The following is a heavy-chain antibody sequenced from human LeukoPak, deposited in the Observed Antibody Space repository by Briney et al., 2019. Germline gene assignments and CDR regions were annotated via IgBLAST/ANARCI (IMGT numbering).Heavy chain of an antibody. CDR2: INPSGGRP. J-gene: IGHJ4*02. CDR3: ARGGRFMYNDKGGAY. CDR1: GYSFTTYY. D-gene: IGHD1-1*01. Sequence: ASVKVSCKASGYSFTTYYIFWVRQAPGQGLEWLGIINPSGGRPTYAQKFDDRVTMTSDTSTRTVYMELSSLRSEDTAVYYCARGGRFMYNDKGGAYWGQGTLVTVSS. V-gene: IGHV1-46*01.